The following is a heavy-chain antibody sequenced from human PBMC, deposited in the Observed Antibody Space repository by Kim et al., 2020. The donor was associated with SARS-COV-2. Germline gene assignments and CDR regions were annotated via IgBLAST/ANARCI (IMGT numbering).Heavy chain of an antibody. J-gene: IGHJ4*02. D-gene: IGHD6-19*01. CDR3: AKGKGRGWCFDS. Sequence: SNAGSGKARFIISRDKSKNTLYLQMHSRRVEDTAIYYCAKGKGRGWCFDSWGQGTLVTVSS. V-gene: IGHV3-23*01.